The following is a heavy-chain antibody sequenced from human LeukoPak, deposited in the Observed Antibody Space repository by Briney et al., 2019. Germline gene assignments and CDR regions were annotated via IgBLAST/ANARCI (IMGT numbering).Heavy chain of an antibody. CDR2: IYTSGST. Sequence: SETLSLTCTVSGGSISSYYWSWIRQPAGKGLEWIGRIYTSGSTNYNPSLKSRVTMFEDKSKNQFSLRLYSVTVADTAVYYCARHFAYSSSSYFGYWGQGSLVTVSS. CDR1: GGSISSYY. V-gene: IGHV4-4*07. CDR3: ARHFAYSSSSYFGY. J-gene: IGHJ4*02. D-gene: IGHD6-6*01.